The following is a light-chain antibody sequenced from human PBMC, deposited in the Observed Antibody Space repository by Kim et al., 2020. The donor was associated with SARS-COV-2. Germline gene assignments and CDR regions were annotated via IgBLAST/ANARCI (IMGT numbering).Light chain of an antibody. CDR3: QIWDSGDDHVV. J-gene: IGLJ2*01. CDR1: HIGSKT. CDR2: DDN. Sequence: SYELTQAPSVSVAPGQTARIACGGNHIGSKTVHWYQQRPGQAPVVVIYDDNERPSEIPERFSASNSGNTATLTIDRVEAGDEADYYCQIWDSGDDHVVFGGGTKLTVL. V-gene: IGLV3-21*02.